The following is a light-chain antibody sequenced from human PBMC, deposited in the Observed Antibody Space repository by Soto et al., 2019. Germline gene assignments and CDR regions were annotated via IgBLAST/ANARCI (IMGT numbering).Light chain of an antibody. CDR2: KAS. J-gene: IGKJ1*01. V-gene: IGKV1-5*03. Sequence: DIQMTQSPSTLSASIGDRVTITCRASQTISDWLAWHQQKPGKAPKLLIYKASSLESGVPSRFSGSGSGTEFTLTISSLQPDDLATYYCLQYETYWTFGQGTKVDIK. CDR1: QTISDW. CDR3: LQYETYWT.